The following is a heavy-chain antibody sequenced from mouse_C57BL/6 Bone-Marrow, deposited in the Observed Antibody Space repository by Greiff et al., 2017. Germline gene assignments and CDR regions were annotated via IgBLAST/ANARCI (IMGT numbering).Heavy chain of an antibody. CDR2: IYPGDGDT. CDR3: ARSGMVTTGFDY. D-gene: IGHD2-2*01. J-gene: IGHJ2*01. CDR1: GYAFSSYW. V-gene: IGHV1-80*01. Sequence: QVQLQQSGAELVKPGASVKISCKASGYAFSSYWMNWVKQRPGKGLEWIGQIYPGDGDTNYNGKFKGKATLTADKSSSTAYMQLSSLTSEDSAVYFCARSGMVTTGFDYWGQGTTLTVSS.